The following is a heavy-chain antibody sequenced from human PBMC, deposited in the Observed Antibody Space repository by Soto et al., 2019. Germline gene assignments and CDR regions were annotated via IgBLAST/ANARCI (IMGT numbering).Heavy chain of an antibody. CDR3: ARGSLSGQWLETGAFDI. D-gene: IGHD6-19*01. CDR2: INHSGST. CDR1: GGSFSGYY. J-gene: IGHJ3*02. V-gene: IGHV4-34*01. Sequence: PSETLSLTCAVYGGSFSGYYWSWIRQPPGKGLEWIGEINHSGSTNYNPSLKSRVTISVDTSKNQFSLKLSSVTAADTAVYYCARGSLSGQWLETGAFDIWGQGTMVTVSS.